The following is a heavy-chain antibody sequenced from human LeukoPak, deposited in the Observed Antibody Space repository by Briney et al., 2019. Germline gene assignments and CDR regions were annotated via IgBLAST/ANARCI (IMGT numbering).Heavy chain of an antibody. CDR1: GFTFDDYA. V-gene: IGHV3-9*01. CDR2: ISWNSGSI. J-gene: IGHJ6*03. D-gene: IGHD7-27*01. CDR3: ARVGHWGSYMDA. Sequence: PGGSLRLSCAASGFTFDDYAMHWVRQAPGKGLEWVSGISWNSGSIGYADSVKGRFTISRDNAKNTLYLQMNSLRAEDTAVYYCARVGHWGSYMDAWGKGTTVTISS.